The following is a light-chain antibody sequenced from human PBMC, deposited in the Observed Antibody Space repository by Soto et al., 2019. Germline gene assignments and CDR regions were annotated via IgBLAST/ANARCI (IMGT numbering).Light chain of an antibody. Sequence: DIVMTQSPATLSVSPGERATLSCRASLTVSTNLAWYQQKPGQAPRLLIYYTSTRATGIPARFSGSGSGKESTLTITSLQSEDSAVYYCQQYNNWPPGATFGPGTKVEIK. CDR2: YTS. J-gene: IGKJ3*01. CDR1: LTVSTN. CDR3: QQYNNWPPGAT. V-gene: IGKV3-15*01.